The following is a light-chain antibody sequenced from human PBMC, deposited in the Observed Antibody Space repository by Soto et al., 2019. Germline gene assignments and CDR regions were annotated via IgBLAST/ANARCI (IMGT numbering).Light chain of an antibody. CDR1: QSVSSNY. CDR2: DAS. CDR3: LQYGNLPLT. V-gene: IGKV3-20*01. J-gene: IGKJ4*01. Sequence: EIVLTQSPGTLSLSPGERATLSCRASQSVSSNYLAWYQQKPDQAPRLLIYDASSRATGIPDRFSGSGSGTDFTLTISTVEPEDFAVYYCLQYGNLPLTFGGGTKVDIK.